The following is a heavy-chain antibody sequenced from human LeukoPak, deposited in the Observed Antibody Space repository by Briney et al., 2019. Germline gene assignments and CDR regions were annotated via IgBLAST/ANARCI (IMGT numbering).Heavy chain of an antibody. CDR2: INPNSGGT. V-gene: IGHV1-2*02. CDR3: ARGDTAMYYGMDV. Sequence: ASVKVSCKASGYTFTGYYMHWVRQAPGQGLERMGWINPNSGGTNYAQKFQGRVTMTRDTSISTAYMELSRLRSDDTAVYYCARGDTAMYYGMDVWGQGTTVTVSS. CDR1: GYTFTGYY. D-gene: IGHD5-18*01. J-gene: IGHJ6*02.